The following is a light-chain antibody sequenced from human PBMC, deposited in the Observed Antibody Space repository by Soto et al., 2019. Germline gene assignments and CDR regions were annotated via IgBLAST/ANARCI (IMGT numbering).Light chain of an antibody. CDR3: QQRSNWPRT. V-gene: IGKV3-11*01. CDR2: DAS. CDR1: QSVSSY. J-gene: IGKJ1*01. Sequence: EIVLTQSPATLSLSPGERATLSCRASQSVSSYLAWYQQKPGQAPRLLIYDASNRATRIPARFSGSGSGTDFTLTMSSLEPEDFAVYYCQQRSNWPRTFGQGTKVEIK.